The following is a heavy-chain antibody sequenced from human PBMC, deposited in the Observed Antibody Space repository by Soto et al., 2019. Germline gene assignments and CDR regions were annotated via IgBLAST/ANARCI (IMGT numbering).Heavy chain of an antibody. CDR3: ARLKGGAAGNFDY. J-gene: IGHJ4*02. CDR1: GGSFSGYY. Sequence: SETLSLTCAVYGGSFSGYYWSWIRQPPGKGLEWIGEINHSGSTNYNPSLKSRVTISVDTSMNRFSLKLTSVTAADTAVDHCARLKGGAAGNFDYWGQGTQVTVSS. CDR2: INHSGST. V-gene: IGHV4-34*01. D-gene: IGHD6-13*01.